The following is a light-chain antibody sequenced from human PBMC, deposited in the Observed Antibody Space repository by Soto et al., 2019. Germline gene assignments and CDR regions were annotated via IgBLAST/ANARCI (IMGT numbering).Light chain of an antibody. CDR3: QQYNSWPPIT. V-gene: IGKV3-15*01. CDR1: ESVSRN. CDR2: DAS. Sequence: DRVMTQSPATLPVSPGERATLSCSSSESVSRNLAWYQQKPGQAPRLLIYDASTRATGIPDRFSGGGSGTEFTLTISSLQSEDFVVYYCQQYNSWPPITFGQGTRLEIK. J-gene: IGKJ5*01.